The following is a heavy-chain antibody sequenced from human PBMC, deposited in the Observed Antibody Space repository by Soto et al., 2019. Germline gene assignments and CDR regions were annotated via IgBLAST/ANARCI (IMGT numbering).Heavy chain of an antibody. Sequence: EVQLVESGGGLVQPGGSLRLSCAASGFTFSSYWMHWVRQAPGKGLVWVSSISSDASSTSYADPVKGRFTISRDNAKDTVFLRLNSVRAEDTAVYYCARLPNKSPQNWGQGTLVIVSP. CDR1: GFTFSSYW. V-gene: IGHV3-74*01. CDR2: ISSDASST. CDR3: ARLPNKSPQN. J-gene: IGHJ1*01.